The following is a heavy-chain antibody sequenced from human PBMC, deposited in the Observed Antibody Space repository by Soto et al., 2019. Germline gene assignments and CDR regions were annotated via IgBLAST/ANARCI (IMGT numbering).Heavy chain of an antibody. CDR1: GFTFSGPA. D-gene: IGHD2-2*01. Sequence: GGSLRLSCAGSGFTFSGPAIHWVRQASGKGLEWVGRIRSKSNDYATSYATSVKGRFTISRDDSKNTAYLQMDRLETEDTAVYYCTVGVVVKAATDYWGQGTLVTVSS. CDR3: TVGVVVKAATDY. V-gene: IGHV3-73*01. J-gene: IGHJ4*02. CDR2: IRSKSNDYAT.